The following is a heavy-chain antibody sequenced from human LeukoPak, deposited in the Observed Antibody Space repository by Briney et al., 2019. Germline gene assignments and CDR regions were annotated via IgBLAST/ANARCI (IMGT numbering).Heavy chain of an antibody. CDR3: ARERGAYKR. Sequence: GGSLRLSCAASGFTFSSYSMNWVRQAPGKGLEWVSYISSSSSTIYYADSVKGRFTISRDNAKNSLYLQMNSLRAEDTAVYYCARERGAYKRWGQGTLVTVSS. CDR2: ISSSSSTI. J-gene: IGHJ4*02. V-gene: IGHV3-48*01. CDR1: GFTFSSYS. D-gene: IGHD3-16*01.